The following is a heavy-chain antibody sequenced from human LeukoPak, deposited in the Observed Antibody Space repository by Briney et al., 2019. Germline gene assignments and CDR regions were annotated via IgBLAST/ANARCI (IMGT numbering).Heavy chain of an antibody. CDR1: GYPFTNYG. D-gene: IGHD4-17*01. J-gene: IGHJ4*02. Sequence: ASVKVSCKDSGYPFTNYGVIRVRQTPGQGRERMGWISAYNGDTNSAQNLQGRVTMTTDTTTSTAYMEQRRLRADDTAVYYCERDGHDYGYYTPDYWGQGTPVSVAS. V-gene: IGHV1-18*01. CDR3: ERDGHDYGYYTPDY. CDR2: ISAYNGDT.